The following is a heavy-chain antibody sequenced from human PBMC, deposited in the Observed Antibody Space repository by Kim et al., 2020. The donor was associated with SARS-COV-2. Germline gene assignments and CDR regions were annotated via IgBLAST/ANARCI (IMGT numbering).Heavy chain of an antibody. CDR3: AREGVHYDILTGVYYYYGMDV. CDR1: GGSISSGSYY. D-gene: IGHD3-9*01. CDR2: IYTSGST. Sequence: SETLSLTCTVSGGSISSGSYYWSWIRQPAGKGLEWIGRIYTSGSTYYNPSLKSRVTISVDTSKNQFSLKLSSVTAADTAVYYCAREGVHYDILTGVYYYYGMDVWGHGTTVTVSS. J-gene: IGHJ6*02. V-gene: IGHV4-61*02.